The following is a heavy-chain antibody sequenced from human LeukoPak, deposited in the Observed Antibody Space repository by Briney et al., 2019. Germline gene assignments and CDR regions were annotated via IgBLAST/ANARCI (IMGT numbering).Heavy chain of an antibody. D-gene: IGHD3-10*01. J-gene: IGHJ5*02. CDR3: ARDNRLWFGEYPGSWFDP. Sequence: ASVKVSCKASGYTFTSYGISWVRQAPGQGLEWMGWISAYNGNTNYAQKLQGRVTITTDESTSTAYMELSSLRSEDTAVYYCARDNRLWFGEYPGSWFDPWGQGTLVTVSS. CDR1: GYTFTSYG. CDR2: ISAYNGNT. V-gene: IGHV1-18*01.